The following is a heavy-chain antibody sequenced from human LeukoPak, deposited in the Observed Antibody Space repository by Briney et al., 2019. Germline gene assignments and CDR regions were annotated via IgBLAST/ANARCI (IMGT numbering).Heavy chain of an antibody. CDR3: ARGATVTTFVSSQRDYYYYHGMDV. CDR1: GFTFSSYV. CDR2: ISGSGGST. J-gene: IGHJ6*02. Sequence: GGPLRLSCAASGFTFSSYVMSWVRQAPGKGLEWVSAISGSGGSTNYADSVKGRFTISRDNSKNTLYLQMNSLRAEDTAVYYCARGATVTTFVSSQRDYYYYHGMDVWGQGTTVTVSS. D-gene: IGHD4-17*01. V-gene: IGHV3-23*01.